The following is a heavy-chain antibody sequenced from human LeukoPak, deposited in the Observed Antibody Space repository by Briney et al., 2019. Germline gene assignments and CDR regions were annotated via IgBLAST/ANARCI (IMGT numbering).Heavy chain of an antibody. Sequence: SETLSLTCAVYGGSLNGYYWSWIRQSPGKGLEWIGEISHSGSTNYNPSLKSRLTISVDTSKNQFSLRLNSVTAADTAMYYCARDRYGDFEDYWGQGTLVTVSS. CDR1: GGSLNGYY. V-gene: IGHV4-34*01. CDR2: ISHSGST. J-gene: IGHJ4*02. D-gene: IGHD4-17*01. CDR3: ARDRYGDFEDY.